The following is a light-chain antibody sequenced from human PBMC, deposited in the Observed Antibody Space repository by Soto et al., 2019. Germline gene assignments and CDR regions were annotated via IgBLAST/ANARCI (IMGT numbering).Light chain of an antibody. CDR1: QSVTTN. CDR3: QQYHSWPHT. CDR2: GAS. V-gene: IGKV3-15*01. Sequence: ETVLPQSPATLSVSPGERATFSCRASQSVTTNLAWYQQKPGQVPRLLIYGASTRATGIPARFSGSGSGTEFTLSISSLQSDDFAIYHCQQYHSWPHTFGQGAKLEIK. J-gene: IGKJ2*01.